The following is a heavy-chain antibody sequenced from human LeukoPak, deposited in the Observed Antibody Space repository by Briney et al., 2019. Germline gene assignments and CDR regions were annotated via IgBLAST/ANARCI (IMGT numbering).Heavy chain of an antibody. CDR3: ARAAYSGSYHSDY. CDR1: GGSISTTGYY. D-gene: IGHD1-26*01. CDR2: IYYSGST. V-gene: IGHV4-39*07. Sequence: SETLSLTCTVSGGSISTTGYYWAWIRQPPGKGLEWIASIYYSGSTNYNPSLKSRVTISVDTSKNQFSLKLSSVTAADTAVYYCARAAYSGSYHSDYWGQGTLVTVSS. J-gene: IGHJ4*02.